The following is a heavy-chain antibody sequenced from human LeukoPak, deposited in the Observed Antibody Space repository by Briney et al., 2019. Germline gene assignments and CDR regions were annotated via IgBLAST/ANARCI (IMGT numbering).Heavy chain of an antibody. CDR2: ISSSSTTI. V-gene: IGHV3-48*01. J-gene: IGHJ4*02. CDR3: VKDQMDCSSSICYERGFDY. Sequence: GGSLRLSCAASGFTFSSYSLMWVRQAPGKGLEWVSYISSSSTTIYYADSVKGRFTISRDNAKNSVYLQMNSLRAEDTAEYYCVKDQMDCSSSICYERGFDYWGQGTLVTVSS. CDR1: GFTFSSYS. D-gene: IGHD2-2*01.